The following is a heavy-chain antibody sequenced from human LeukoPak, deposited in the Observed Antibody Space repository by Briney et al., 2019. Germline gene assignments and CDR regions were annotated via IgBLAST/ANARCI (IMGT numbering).Heavy chain of an antibody. CDR2: INSDGSST. D-gene: IGHD3-22*01. CDR3: ARDLGQYYYDSSGYWGFDY. J-gene: IGHJ4*02. CDR1: GFTFSSYW. V-gene: IGHV3-74*01. Sequence: GGSLRLSCAASGFTFSSYWMQWVRQAPGKGLVWVSRINSDGSSTSYADSVKGRFTISRDNAKNTLYLQMNSLRAEDTAVYYCARDLGQYYYDSSGYWGFDYWGQGTLVTVSS.